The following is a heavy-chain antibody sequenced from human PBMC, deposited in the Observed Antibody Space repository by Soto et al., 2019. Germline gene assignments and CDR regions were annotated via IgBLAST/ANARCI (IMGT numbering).Heavy chain of an antibody. CDR3: ARRYYHFWSGYYYYYMDV. CDR1: GGSISSSSYY. V-gene: IGHV4-39*01. Sequence: SETLSLTCTVSGGSISSSSYYWGGIRQTPGKGLEWIGSIYYSGSTYYNPSLKSRVTISVDTSKNQFSLKLSSVTAADTAVYYCARRYYHFWSGYYYYYMDVWGKGTTVTVSS. D-gene: IGHD3-3*01. CDR2: IYYSGST. J-gene: IGHJ6*03.